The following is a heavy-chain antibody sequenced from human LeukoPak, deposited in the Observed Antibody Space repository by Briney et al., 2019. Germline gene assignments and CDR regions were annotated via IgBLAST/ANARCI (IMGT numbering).Heavy chain of an antibody. CDR2: IYSGGNT. D-gene: IGHD3-22*01. V-gene: IGHV3-53*05. CDR1: GFTVSSNS. Sequence: GGSLRLSCTVSGFTVSSNSMSWVRQAPGKGLEWVSFIYSGGNTHYSDSVKGRFTISRDNSKNTLYLQMNSLRAEDTAVYYCARARPYYYDSSGHRGHDAFDIWGQGTMVTVSS. J-gene: IGHJ3*02. CDR3: ARARPYYYDSSGHRGHDAFDI.